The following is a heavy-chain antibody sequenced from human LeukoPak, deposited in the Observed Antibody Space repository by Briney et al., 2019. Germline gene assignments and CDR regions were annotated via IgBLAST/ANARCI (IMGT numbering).Heavy chain of an antibody. CDR2: ITGGGGTT. CDR1: GFTFSSDA. D-gene: IGHD3-3*01. V-gene: IGHV3-23*01. J-gene: IGHJ4*02. Sequence: GGSLRLSCAASGFTFSSDAMSWVRQAPGKGLEWFSTITGGGGTTYYADSVKGRFTISRDNSKNTLYLHMNSLRVEDTAVYYCAKNLGVGYFFDYWGQGTLVTVSS. CDR3: AKNLGVGYFFDY.